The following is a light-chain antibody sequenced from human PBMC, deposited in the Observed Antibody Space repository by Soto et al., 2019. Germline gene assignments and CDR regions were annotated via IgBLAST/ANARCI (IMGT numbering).Light chain of an antibody. CDR3: QQLNSYPIT. CDR1: QSISSY. CDR2: AAS. J-gene: IGKJ5*01. V-gene: IGKV1-9*01. Sequence: DIQMTQSPSSVSASVGDRVTITCRASQSISSYLNWYQQKPGKAPKLLIYAASSLQSGVPSRFSGSGSGTEFTLTISRLQPEDFATYYCQQLNSYPITFGQGTRLEIK.